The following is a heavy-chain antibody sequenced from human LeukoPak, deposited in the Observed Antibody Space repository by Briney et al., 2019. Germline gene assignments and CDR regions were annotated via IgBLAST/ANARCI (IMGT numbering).Heavy chain of an antibody. CDR3: TTEFGGQGY. CDR2: IKTKTEGGTR. J-gene: IGHJ4*02. D-gene: IGHD4-23*01. Sequence: KPGGSLRLSCAVSGFTFSNVRMSWVRPAPGKGLEWVGRIKTKTEGGTRDYAAPVKGRFSISGDDSKNTLYLQMSSLKTEDTAVYYCTTEFGGQGYWGQGTLVTVSA. CDR1: GFTFSNVR. V-gene: IGHV3-15*01.